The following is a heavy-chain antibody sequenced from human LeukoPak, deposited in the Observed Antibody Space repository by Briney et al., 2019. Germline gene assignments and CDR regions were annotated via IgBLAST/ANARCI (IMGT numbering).Heavy chain of an antibody. J-gene: IGHJ4*02. CDR2: VSSDGSEK. CDR1: GFTFSSSA. CDR3: ARDVTSGGASGYDYLDY. V-gene: IGHV3-30*04. D-gene: IGHD5-12*01. Sequence: PGGSLRLSCAACGFTFSSSAIHWVCRAPGKGLEWVAVVSSDGSEKYYADSMKGRFIISRDNSKNTLYLQMNSLRTEDTAVYYCARDVTSGGASGYDYLDYWGQGTLVTVYS.